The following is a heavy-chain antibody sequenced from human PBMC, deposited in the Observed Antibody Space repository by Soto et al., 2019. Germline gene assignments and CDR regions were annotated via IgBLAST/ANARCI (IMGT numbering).Heavy chain of an antibody. D-gene: IGHD3-22*01. V-gene: IGHV4-59*11. Sequence: ASETLSLTCTVSGGSISSHYWSWIRQPPGKGLEWIGYIYYSGSTNYNPSLKSRVTISVDTSKNQFSLKLSSVTAADTAVYYCERRGYYDSSGYYSDYWGQGTLVTVSS. J-gene: IGHJ4*02. CDR1: GGSISSHY. CDR3: ERRGYYDSSGYYSDY. CDR2: IYYSGST.